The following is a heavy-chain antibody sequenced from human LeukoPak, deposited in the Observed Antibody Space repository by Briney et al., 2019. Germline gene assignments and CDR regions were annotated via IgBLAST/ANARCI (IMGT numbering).Heavy chain of an antibody. CDR1: GGSFSGYY. D-gene: IGHD3-9*01. V-gene: IGHV4-34*01. CDR2: INHSGST. J-gene: IGHJ4*02. CDR3: ARALRGYFDY. Sequence: PSETLSLTCAVYGGSFSGYYWSWIRQPPGKGLEWIGEINHSGSTNYNPSLKSRVTISVDTSKNQFSLKLSSVTAADTAVYCCARALRGYFDYWGQGTLVTVSS.